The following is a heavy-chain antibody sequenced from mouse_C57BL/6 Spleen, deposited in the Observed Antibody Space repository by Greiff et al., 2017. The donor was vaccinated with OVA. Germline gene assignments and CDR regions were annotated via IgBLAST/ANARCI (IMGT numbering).Heavy chain of an antibody. CDR2: IYPSDSET. CDR1: GYTFTSYW. J-gene: IGHJ4*01. Sequence: QVQLQQPGAELVRPGSSVKLSCKASGYTFTSYWMDWVKQRPGQGLEWIGNIYPSDSETHYNQKFKDKATLTVDKSSSTAYMQLSSLRSEDSAVYYCARRVLAMDYWGQGTSVTVSS. CDR3: ARRVLAMDY. V-gene: IGHV1-61*01.